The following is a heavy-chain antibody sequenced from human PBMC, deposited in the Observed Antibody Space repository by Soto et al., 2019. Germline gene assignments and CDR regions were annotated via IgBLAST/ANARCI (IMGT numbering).Heavy chain of an antibody. V-gene: IGHV1-24*01. J-gene: IGHJ6*03. CDR2: FDPEDGET. Sequence: ASVKVSCKVSGYTLTELSMHWVRQAPGKGLEWMGGFDPEDGETIYAQKFQGRVTMTEDTSTDTAYMELSSLRSEDTAVYYCARGTGETLPYYDFWSGYPYYYYYYMDVWGKGTTVTVSS. D-gene: IGHD3-3*01. CDR3: ARGTGETLPYYDFWSGYPYYYYYYMDV. CDR1: GYTLTELS.